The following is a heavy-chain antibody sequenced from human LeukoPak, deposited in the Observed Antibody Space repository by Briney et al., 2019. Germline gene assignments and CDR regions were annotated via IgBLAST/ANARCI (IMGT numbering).Heavy chain of an antibody. CDR1: GFIFNNNA. V-gene: IGHV3-23*01. D-gene: IGHD6-13*01. J-gene: IGHJ4*02. Sequence: PGGSLRLSCAASGFIFNNNAMSWVRQAPGKGLEWVSAISGGGGSTYYADSVKGRFTISRDNSKNTVYLQMNSLRAEDTAVFYCVKDMKIKAAGYYFDYWGQGTLVTVSS. CDR2: ISGGGGST. CDR3: VKDMKIKAAGYYFDY.